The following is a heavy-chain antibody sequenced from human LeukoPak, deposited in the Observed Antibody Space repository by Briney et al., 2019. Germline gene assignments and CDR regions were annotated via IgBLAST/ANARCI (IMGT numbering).Heavy chain of an antibody. CDR2: IKKDGSEK. CDR1: GCTFSSYC. CDR3: AREDNILTGNPFDI. Sequence: GGSLRLSCAASGCTFSSYCMSWGRQAPGKGLELVANIKKDGSEKYYVDSAQGRFIISTENATNSLYLQMNSLRAEANAVYYCAREDNILTGNPFDIWGQGTMVTVSS. V-gene: IGHV3-7*03. D-gene: IGHD3-9*01. J-gene: IGHJ3*02.